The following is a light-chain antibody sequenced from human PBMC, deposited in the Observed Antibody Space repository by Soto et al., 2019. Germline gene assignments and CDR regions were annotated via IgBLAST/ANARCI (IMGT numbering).Light chain of an antibody. CDR2: AAS. J-gene: IGKJ4*01. CDR1: QDIRND. Sequence: DIQMTQSPSSLSASVGDRVTITCRASQDIRNDLDWYQQKPGKAPKRLIYAASSLQNGAPSRFSGSGSGTEFTLTISSLQPEDFATYYGLQRDTYSVGGRTKVEIK. CDR3: LQRDTYS. V-gene: IGKV1-17*01.